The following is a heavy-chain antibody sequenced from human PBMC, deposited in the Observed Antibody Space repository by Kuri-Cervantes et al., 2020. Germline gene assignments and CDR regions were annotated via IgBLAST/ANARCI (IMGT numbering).Heavy chain of an antibody. CDR3: ARKDPYLGDYVWGSYRTPSVGWFDP. D-gene: IGHD3-16*02. CDR1: GGSISSSNW. J-gene: IGHJ5*02. V-gene: IGHV4-4*02. Sequence: SETLSLTCAVSGGSISSSNWWSWVRQPPGKGLEWIGEIYHSGSTNYNPSLKSRVTISVDKSKNQFSLKLGSVTAADTAVYYCARKDPYLGDYVWGSYRTPSVGWFDPWGQGTLVTVSS. CDR2: IYHSGST.